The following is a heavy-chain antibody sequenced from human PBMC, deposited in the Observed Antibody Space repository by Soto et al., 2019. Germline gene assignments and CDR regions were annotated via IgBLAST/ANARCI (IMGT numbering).Heavy chain of an antibody. Sequence: RPSVKVSCKASGGTFGSYAISWVRQAPGQGLEWMGGIIPIFGTANYAQKFQGRVTITADESTSTAYMELSSLRSEDTAVYYCARQGYSGYENYYYGMDVWGQGTTVTVSS. CDR1: GGTFGSYA. J-gene: IGHJ6*02. CDR2: IIPIFGTA. CDR3: ARQGYSGYENYYYGMDV. D-gene: IGHD5-12*01. V-gene: IGHV1-69*13.